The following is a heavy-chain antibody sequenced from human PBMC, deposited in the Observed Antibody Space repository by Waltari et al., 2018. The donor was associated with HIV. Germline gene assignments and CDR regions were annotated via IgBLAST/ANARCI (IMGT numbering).Heavy chain of an antibody. CDR3: ARRESMGYYGMDV. CDR2: IYSGGST. V-gene: IGHV3-53*01. D-gene: IGHD6-6*01. J-gene: IGHJ6*02. Sequence: EVQLVESGGGLIQPGGSLRLSCAASGFTVSSNYMSWVRQAPGKGLEWVSVIYSGGSTYYADSVKGRFTISRDNSKNTLYLQMNSLRAEDTAVYYCARRESMGYYGMDVWGQGTTVTVSS. CDR1: GFTVSSNY.